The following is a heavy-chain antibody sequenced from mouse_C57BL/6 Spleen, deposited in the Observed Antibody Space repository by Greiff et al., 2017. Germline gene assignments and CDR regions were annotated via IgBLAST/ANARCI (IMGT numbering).Heavy chain of an antibody. Sequence: EVQVVESEGGLVQPGSSMKLSCTASGFTFSDYYMAWVRQVPEKGLEWVANINYDGSSTYYLDSLKSRFIISRDNAKNILYLQMSSLKSEDTATYYCARAFHYYGSSYGYFDVWGTGTTVTVSS. CDR1: GFTFSDYY. J-gene: IGHJ1*03. V-gene: IGHV5-16*01. CDR3: ARAFHYYGSSYGYFDV. D-gene: IGHD1-1*01. CDR2: INYDGSST.